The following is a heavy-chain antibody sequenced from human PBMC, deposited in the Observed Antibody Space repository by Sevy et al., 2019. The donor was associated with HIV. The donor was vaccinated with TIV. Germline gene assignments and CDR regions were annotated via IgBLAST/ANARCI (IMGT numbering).Heavy chain of an antibody. D-gene: IGHD2-15*01. V-gene: IGHV3-33*01. CDR2: IWYDGSNK. CDR3: ARERSYCSGGSCPTYYYYYGVDV. Sequence: GGSLRLSCAASGFTFSSYGMHWVRQAPGKGLEWVAVIWYDGSNKSYADSVKGRFTISRDNSKNTLYLQMNSLRAEDTAVYYCARERSYCSGGSCPTYYYYYGVDVWGQGTTVTVSS. J-gene: IGHJ6*02. CDR1: GFTFSSYG.